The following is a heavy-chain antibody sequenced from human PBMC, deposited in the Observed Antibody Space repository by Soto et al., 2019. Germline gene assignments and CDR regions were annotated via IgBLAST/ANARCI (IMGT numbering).Heavy chain of an antibody. CDR1: GGSISSSSYY. J-gene: IGHJ4*02. CDR2: IYYSGST. Sequence: QLQLQESGPGLVKPSETLSLTCTVSGGSISSSSYYWGWIRQPPGKGLEWIGSIYYSGSTYYNPSLKSRVTISVDTSKNQFSLKLSSVTAADTAVYYCVRRPNIAARTRYYFDYWGQGTLVTVSS. CDR3: VRRPNIAARTRYYFDY. D-gene: IGHD6-6*01. V-gene: IGHV4-39*01.